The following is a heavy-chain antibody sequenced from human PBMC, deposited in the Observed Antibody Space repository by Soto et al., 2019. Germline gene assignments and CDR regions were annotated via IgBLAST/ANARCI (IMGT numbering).Heavy chain of an antibody. CDR3: ARESDAGSYYFDY. J-gene: IGHJ4*02. CDR1: GGSVSSGSYY. Sequence: SETLSRTCTVSGGSVSSGSYYWSWIRQPPGKGLEWIGYIYKSGSTNYNPSLKSRVPISVDTSKNHFSLRMSSVTAADTAVYYCARESDAGSYYFDYWGRESLVTASS. CDR2: IYKSGST. D-gene: IGHD3-10*01. V-gene: IGHV4-61*03.